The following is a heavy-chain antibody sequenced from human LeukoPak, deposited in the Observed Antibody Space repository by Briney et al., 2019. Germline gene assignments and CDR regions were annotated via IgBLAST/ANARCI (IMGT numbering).Heavy chain of an antibody. J-gene: IGHJ4*02. CDR1: GYTLTSYY. CDR3: ARGPTRLRFDF. CDR2: INPSDGST. Sequence: GASVKVSCKASGYTLTSYYMHWVRQASGQGLEWMGIINPSDGSTNYAQKFQGRVTMTRDTSTSTVYMELSSLRSEGTAVYYCARGPTRLRFDFWGQGTLSPSPQ. V-gene: IGHV1-46*01.